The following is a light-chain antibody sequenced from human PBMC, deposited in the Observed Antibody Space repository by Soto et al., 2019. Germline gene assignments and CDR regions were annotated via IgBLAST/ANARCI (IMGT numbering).Light chain of an antibody. V-gene: IGKV3-20*01. CDR2: GTS. Sequence: ESVLTQSPGTLSLSPGERATLSCRASQSVRSSYLAWYQQKPGQAPRLLIYGTSSSATGIPDRFSGSGSGTDVTLTSSRLEPEDFAVYYCQQFGHSPRYTFGQGTKLEIK. J-gene: IGKJ2*01. CDR3: QQFGHSPRYT. CDR1: QSVRSSY.